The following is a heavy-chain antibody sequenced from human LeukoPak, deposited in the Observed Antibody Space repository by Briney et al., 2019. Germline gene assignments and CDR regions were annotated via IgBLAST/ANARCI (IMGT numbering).Heavy chain of an antibody. J-gene: IGHJ2*01. V-gene: IGHV3-53*01. CDR1: GFTVSSNY. D-gene: IGHD6-19*01. Sequence: GSLRLSCSATGFTVSSNYMHWVRQAPGKGLEWVSMIYSGGATYYADSVRGRFTISRDNSMNMLHLQMNSLRVEDTAVYYCARATKAVAVFDLWVRGALVTVSS. CDR3: ARATKAVAVFDL. CDR2: IYSGGAT.